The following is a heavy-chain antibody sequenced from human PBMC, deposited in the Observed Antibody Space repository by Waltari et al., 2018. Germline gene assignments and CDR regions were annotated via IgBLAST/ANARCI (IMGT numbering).Heavy chain of an antibody. J-gene: IGHJ4*02. CDR1: GFTFSSYS. V-gene: IGHV3-21*01. D-gene: IGHD3-9*01. Sequence: EVQLVESGGGLVKPGGSLRLSCAASGFTFSSYSMNWVRQAPGKGLEWGSSISSSSSYIYYADSVKGRFTISRDNAKNSLYLQMNSLRAEDTAVYYCAREYDILTGYSYNYFDYWGQGTLVTVSS. CDR2: ISSSSSYI. CDR3: AREYDILTGYSYNYFDY.